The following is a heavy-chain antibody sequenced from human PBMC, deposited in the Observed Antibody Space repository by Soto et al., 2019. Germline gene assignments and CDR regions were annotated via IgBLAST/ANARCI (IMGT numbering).Heavy chain of an antibody. CDR3: ANSDAMVSGYFDY. D-gene: IGHD5-18*01. Sequence: PSETLSLTCTVSGGSISSSSYYWGWIRQPPGKGLEWIGSIYYSGSTYYNPFLKSRVTISVDTSKNQFSLKLSSVTAADTAVYYCANSDAMVSGYFDYWGQGTLVTVSS. V-gene: IGHV4-39*01. CDR2: IYYSGST. CDR1: GGSISSSSYY. J-gene: IGHJ4*02.